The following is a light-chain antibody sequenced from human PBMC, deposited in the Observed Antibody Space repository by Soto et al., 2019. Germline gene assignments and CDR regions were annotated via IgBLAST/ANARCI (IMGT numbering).Light chain of an antibody. J-gene: IGKJ5*01. V-gene: IGKV3-11*01. CDR2: DGS. CDR3: QQHTRSPIT. Sequence: EIVLTQSPATLSVSPGERVTLSCRASQSLNSSLTWYQQRPGQAPRPLIYDGSKRAAGVPDRISGDGSGTDYTLTISRLEPEDFAVYYCQQHTRSPITFGQGTRLQ. CDR1: QSLNSS.